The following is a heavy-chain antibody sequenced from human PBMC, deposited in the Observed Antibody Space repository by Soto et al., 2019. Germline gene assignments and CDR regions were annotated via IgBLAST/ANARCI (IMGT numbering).Heavy chain of an antibody. CDR1: GFTFDDYA. J-gene: IGHJ4*02. CDR3: AKSWGSYRWYWEYDFDY. Sequence: EVQLVESGGGLVQPGRSLRLSCAASGFTFDDYAMHWVRPAPGKGLEWVSGISWTSGSIGYADSVKGRFTISRDNAKNSLYLQMNSLRAEDTALYYCAKSWGSYRWYWEYDFDYWGQGTLVTVSS. CDR2: ISWTSGSI. V-gene: IGHV3-9*01. D-gene: IGHD3-16*02.